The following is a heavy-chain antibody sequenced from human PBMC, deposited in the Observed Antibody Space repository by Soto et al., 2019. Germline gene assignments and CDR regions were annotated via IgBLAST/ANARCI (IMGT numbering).Heavy chain of an antibody. Sequence: ASVKVSCKASGYTFTSYGISWVRQAPGQGLEWMGWISAYNGNTNYAQKLQGRVTITTDTSTSTAYMELNSLKSDDTAVYYCASGTIYHSYGMDVWGQGKMVTVSS. CDR1: GYTFTSYG. CDR3: ASGTIYHSYGMDV. CDR2: ISAYNGNT. J-gene: IGHJ6*02. V-gene: IGHV1-18*01. D-gene: IGHD2-2*01.